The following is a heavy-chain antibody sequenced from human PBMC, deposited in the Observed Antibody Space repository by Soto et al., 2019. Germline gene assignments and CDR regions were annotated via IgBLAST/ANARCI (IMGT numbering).Heavy chain of an antibody. Sequence: QVQLVQSGAEVKKPGSSVKVYCKASVDTFSSYAISWVRQAPGQGLEWMGGIIPVFGIENYAPKFQGRVTTGADETTSTGYMEVTSLRSDDAAVNYCATHDRDPANIAARRGVPAYFCYQGMDVWGQGTTVTVSS. CDR1: VDTFSSYA. CDR2: IIPVFGIE. J-gene: IGHJ6*02. CDR3: ATHDRDPANIAARRGVPAYFCYQGMDV. D-gene: IGHD6-6*01. V-gene: IGHV1-69*12.